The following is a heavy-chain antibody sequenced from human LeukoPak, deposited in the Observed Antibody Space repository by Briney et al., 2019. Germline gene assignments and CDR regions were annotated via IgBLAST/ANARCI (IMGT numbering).Heavy chain of an antibody. D-gene: IGHD2-2*01. V-gene: IGHV5-51*01. CDR3: ARLYCSSSSCRHPLISDPYMDV. CDR1: GYSFTSYW. Sequence: AESLMISCKGAGYSFTSYWIGWVLQLPGKGLEWRGVFYPGDSDTRYSPSFQSQVTISTDKSISTAYLQWSSLKASDTAMYHCARLYCSSSSCRHPLISDPYMDVWGKGTTVTVSS. CDR2: FYPGDSDT. J-gene: IGHJ6*03.